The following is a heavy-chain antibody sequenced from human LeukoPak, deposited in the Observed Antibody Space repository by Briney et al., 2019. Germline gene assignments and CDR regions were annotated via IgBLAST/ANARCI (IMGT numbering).Heavy chain of an antibody. J-gene: IGHJ6*02. Sequence: AASVKVSCKASGYTFTGYGISWVRQAPGQGLEWMGWISAYNGNTNYAQKLQGRVTMTTDTSTSTAYMELRSLRSDDTAVYYCARAVSSGWYDDGMDVWGQGTTVTVSS. CDR3: ARAVSSGWYDDGMDV. D-gene: IGHD6-19*01. CDR2: ISAYNGNT. CDR1: GYTFTGYG. V-gene: IGHV1-18*01.